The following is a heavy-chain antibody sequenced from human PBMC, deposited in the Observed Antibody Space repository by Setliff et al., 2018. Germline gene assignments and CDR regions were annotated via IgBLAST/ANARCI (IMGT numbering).Heavy chain of an antibody. CDR3: ARVGSQGGYYFDS. V-gene: IGHV5-51*01. Sequence: PGESLKISCKGSGYSFTNYWIAWVRQTPGKGLEWMGSIYPSVSDTRYSPSFQGQVTISADRSISTAYLQWRSLKASDTAMYYCARVGSQGGYYFDSWGQGTLVTVSS. CDR1: GYSFTNYW. D-gene: IGHD3-10*01. CDR2: IYPSVSDT. J-gene: IGHJ4*02.